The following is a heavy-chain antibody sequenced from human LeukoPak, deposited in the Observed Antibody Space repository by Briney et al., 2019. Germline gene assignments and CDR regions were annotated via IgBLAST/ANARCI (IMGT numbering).Heavy chain of an antibody. CDR3: ARSHFYNDSSGYSDY. D-gene: IGHD3-22*01. J-gene: IGHJ4*02. CDR2: IYYSGST. V-gene: IGHV4-59*01. Sequence: PSETLSLTCTVSGGSICSYYWSWIRQPPGKGLEWIGYIYYSGSTNYNPSLKSRVTISVDTSKNQFSLKLSSVTAADTAGYYCARSHFYNDSSGYSDYWGQGTLVTVSS. CDR1: GGSICSYY.